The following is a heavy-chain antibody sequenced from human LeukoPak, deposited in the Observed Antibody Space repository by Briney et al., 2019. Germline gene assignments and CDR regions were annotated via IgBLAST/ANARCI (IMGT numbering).Heavy chain of an antibody. CDR3: ARVVRYYYMDV. Sequence: PGGSLSLSCAAPGFTFSSYAMHWVRQAPGKGLEYVSAISLNGGSTYYANSVKGRFTISRDNSKNTLYLQMGSLRAEDMAVYYCARVVRYYYMDVWGKGTTVTVSS. CDR1: GFTFSSYA. J-gene: IGHJ6*03. V-gene: IGHV3-64*01. CDR2: ISLNGGST.